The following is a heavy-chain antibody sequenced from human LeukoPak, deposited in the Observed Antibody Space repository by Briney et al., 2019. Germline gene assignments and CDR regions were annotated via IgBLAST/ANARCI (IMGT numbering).Heavy chain of an antibody. Sequence: GGSLRLSCAASGFTFSDYYMSWIRQAPGKGLEWVSYISSSGSTIYYADSVKGRFTISRDNAKNSLYLQMNSLRAEDTAVYFCASLAAYYYGSGSSDWGQGTLVTVSS. CDR3: ASLAAYYYGSGSSD. CDR1: GFTFSDYY. CDR2: ISSSGSTI. D-gene: IGHD3-10*01. V-gene: IGHV3-11*04. J-gene: IGHJ4*02.